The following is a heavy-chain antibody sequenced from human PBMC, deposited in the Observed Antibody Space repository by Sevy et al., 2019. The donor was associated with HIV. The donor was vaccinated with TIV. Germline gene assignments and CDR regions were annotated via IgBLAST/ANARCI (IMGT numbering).Heavy chain of an antibody. J-gene: IGHJ5*02. CDR1: GYTLTKLS. CDR3: ATVGSRYCSGASCYQGDWFDP. Sequence: ASVKVSCKVSGYTLTKLSIHWVRQAPGKGLEWMGDFDPQDGAIYEQRFQGRLTMTEDTSTDTAYMELSSLTSEDTAVYYCATVGSRYCSGASCYQGDWFDPWGQGTLVTVSS. V-gene: IGHV1-24*01. D-gene: IGHD2-15*01. CDR2: FDPQDGA.